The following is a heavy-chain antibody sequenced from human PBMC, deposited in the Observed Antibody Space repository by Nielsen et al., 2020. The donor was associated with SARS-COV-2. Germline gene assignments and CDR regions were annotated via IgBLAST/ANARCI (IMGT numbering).Heavy chain of an antibody. Sequence: WIRQPPGKGLEWVSYISSSSSYTNYADSVKGRFTISRDNAKNSLYLQMNSLRAEDTAVYYCARDIFEYSSSWYIPYYYGMDVWGQGTTVTVSS. CDR2: ISSSSSYT. D-gene: IGHD6-13*01. CDR3: ARDIFEYSSSWYIPYYYGMDV. V-gene: IGHV3-11*06. J-gene: IGHJ6*02.